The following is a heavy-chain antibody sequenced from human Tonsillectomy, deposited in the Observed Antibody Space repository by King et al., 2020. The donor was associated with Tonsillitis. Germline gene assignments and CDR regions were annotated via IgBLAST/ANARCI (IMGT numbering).Heavy chain of an antibody. CDR1: GGSISSTAYY. CDR2: IYYFNRGT. J-gene: IGHJ3*02. V-gene: IGHV4-39*01. Sequence: QLQESGPGVVKPSETLSLTCTVSGGSISSTAYYWGWIRQPPGKGLEWVGNIYYFNRGTYYTPSLKSRVTISVDTSKSQFSLRLSSVTAADTAVYYGARLPAYSSSSFVFDIWGQGTMVTVSS. CDR3: ARLPAYSSSSFVFDI. D-gene: IGHD6-6*01.